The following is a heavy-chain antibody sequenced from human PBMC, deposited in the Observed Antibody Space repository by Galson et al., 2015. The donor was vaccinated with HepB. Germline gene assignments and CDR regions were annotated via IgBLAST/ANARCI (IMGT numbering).Heavy chain of an antibody. J-gene: IGHJ6*02. D-gene: IGHD2-8*01. CDR3: AREIRTPTGVGDGLDV. CDR2: VSPSGDP. V-gene: IGHV3-13*05. CDR1: KFAFSIYD. Sequence: SLRLSCAASKFAFSIYDMHWVRQVTGKGLEWVSAVSPSGDPYYADSVKGRFTITREDAKNSVYLQMNILRAGDTALYYCAREIRTPTGVGDGLDVWGQGTMVTVSS.